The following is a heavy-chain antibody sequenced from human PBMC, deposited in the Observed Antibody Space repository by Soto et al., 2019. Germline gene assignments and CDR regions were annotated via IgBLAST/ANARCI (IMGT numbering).Heavy chain of an antibody. Sequence: GGSLRLSCAASGFTFSSYSMNWVRQAPGKGLEWVSSISSGGNDISYAESVEGRFFTSRDNVNKILYMDMNNLRPEDTDVYFCARMAFWGQGTLVTVSS. CDR2: ISSGGNDI. V-gene: IGHV3-21*01. CDR1: GFTFSSYS. J-gene: IGHJ4*02. CDR3: ARMAF.